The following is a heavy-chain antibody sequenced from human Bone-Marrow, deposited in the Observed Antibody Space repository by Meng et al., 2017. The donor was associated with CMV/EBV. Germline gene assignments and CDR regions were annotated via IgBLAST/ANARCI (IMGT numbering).Heavy chain of an antibody. J-gene: IGHJ4*02. CDR2: IKQDGSEK. CDR1: GFTFSSYW. D-gene: IGHD2-2*02. Sequence: GESLKISCAASGFTFSSYWMSWVRQAPGKGLEWVANIKQDGSEKYYVDSVKGRFTISRDNAKTSLYLQMNSLRAEDTAVYYCARDYCSSTSCYTGFDYWGPGTLVTVSS. V-gene: IGHV3-7*01. CDR3: ARDYCSSTSCYTGFDY.